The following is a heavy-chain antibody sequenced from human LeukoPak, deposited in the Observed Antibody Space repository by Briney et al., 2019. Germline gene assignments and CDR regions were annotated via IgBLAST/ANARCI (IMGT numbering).Heavy chain of an antibody. CDR1: GFTFSSYS. CDR2: ISSSSSYI. CDR3: AREVGRGYSGYDPGAFDI. Sequence: PGGSLRLSCAASGFTFSSYSMNWVRQAPGKGLEWVSSISSSSSYIYYADSVKGRFTISRDNAKNSLYLQMNSLRAEDTAVYYCAREVGRGYSGYDPGAFDIWGQGTMVTVSS. D-gene: IGHD5-12*01. V-gene: IGHV3-21*01. J-gene: IGHJ3*02.